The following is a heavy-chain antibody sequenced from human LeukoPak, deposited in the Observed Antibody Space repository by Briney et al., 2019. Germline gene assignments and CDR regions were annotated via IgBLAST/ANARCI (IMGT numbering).Heavy chain of an antibody. V-gene: IGHV4-30-4*01. CDR1: DDSINSGDYY. CDR2: IYYSGST. D-gene: IGHD3-16*02. J-gene: IGHJ5*02. Sequence: SQTLSLTCTVSDDSINSGDYYWSWIRQPPGKGLEWIGYIYYSGSTYYNPSLKSRVTISVGTSKNQFSLKLNSVTAADTAVYYCARAQPFDCDYVWGSYRLNWFDPWGQGTLVTVSS. CDR3: ARAQPFDCDYVWGSYRLNWFDP.